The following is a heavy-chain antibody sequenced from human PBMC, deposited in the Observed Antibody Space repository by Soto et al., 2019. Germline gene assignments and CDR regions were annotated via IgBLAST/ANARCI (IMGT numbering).Heavy chain of an antibody. J-gene: IGHJ3*02. CDR1: GGSFSGHY. D-gene: IGHD2-15*01. Sequence: QVQLQQWGAGLLKPSETLSLTCAVYGGSFSGHYWSWIRRPPGRGLEWRGQINHSGSTNYNPPPQRRLTISIDTYTNHVSLNRSSLAAAATTVDYCARGTSGSDYAFGIWGQGTMVTVSS. CDR2: INHSGST. V-gene: IGHV4-34*01. CDR3: ARGTSGSDYAFGI.